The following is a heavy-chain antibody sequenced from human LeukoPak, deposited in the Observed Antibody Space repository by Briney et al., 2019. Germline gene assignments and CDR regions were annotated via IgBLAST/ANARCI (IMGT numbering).Heavy chain of an antibody. V-gene: IGHV4-59*11. J-gene: IGHJ4*02. Sequence: SETLSLTCTVSGASISSHYWTWIRQPPGEGLEWIGYISYSGGANYNASLKSRVTMSVEMSKNQFSLKLSSVTAADTAVYYCARDSEVVPAAFDYWGQGTLVTVSS. CDR2: ISYSGGA. D-gene: IGHD2-2*01. CDR1: GASISSHY. CDR3: ARDSEVVPAAFDY.